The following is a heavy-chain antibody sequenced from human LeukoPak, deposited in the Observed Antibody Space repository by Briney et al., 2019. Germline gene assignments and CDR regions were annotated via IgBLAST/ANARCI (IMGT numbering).Heavy chain of an antibody. V-gene: IGHV4-61*01. J-gene: IGHJ6*02. Sequence: SETLSLTCTVSGGSVSSGSYYWSWIRQPPGKGLEWIGYIYYSGSTNCNPSLKSRVTISVDTSKNQFSLKLSSVTAADTAVYYCARDTVSSGYYYYYYGMDVWGQGTTVTVSS. D-gene: IGHD3-22*01. CDR2: IYYSGST. CDR1: GGSVSSGSYY. CDR3: ARDTVSSGYYYYYYGMDV.